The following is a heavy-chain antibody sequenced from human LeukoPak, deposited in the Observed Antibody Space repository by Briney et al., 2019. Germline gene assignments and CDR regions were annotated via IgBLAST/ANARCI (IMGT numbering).Heavy chain of an antibody. V-gene: IGHV3-48*03. D-gene: IGHD6-13*01. Sequence: PGGSLRLSCAASGFTFSSYEMNWVRQAPGKGLEWVSYISSSGSTIYYADSVKGRFTISRDNAKNSLYLQMNRLRAEDTAVYYCAREATADNDAFDIWGQGKMVTVSS. CDR1: GFTFSSYE. J-gene: IGHJ3*02. CDR2: ISSSGSTI. CDR3: AREATADNDAFDI.